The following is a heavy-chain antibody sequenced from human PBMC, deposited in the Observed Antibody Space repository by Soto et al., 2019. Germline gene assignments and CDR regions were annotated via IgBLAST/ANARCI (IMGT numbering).Heavy chain of an antibody. D-gene: IGHD3-16*01. J-gene: IGHJ3*02. V-gene: IGHV4-4*02. CDR3: ARESGSITVRGPFDI. Sequence: QVQLQESGPGLVKPSGTLSLTCSVSGGSISTNNWWSWVRQSPGKGQGWIGVIYHGRITNYNQSLMNRITISTDESRNHFSLRLRSVDAADTAIDYCARESGSITVRGPFDIWGQGTLVTVSS. CDR1: GGSISTNNW. CDR2: IYHGRIT.